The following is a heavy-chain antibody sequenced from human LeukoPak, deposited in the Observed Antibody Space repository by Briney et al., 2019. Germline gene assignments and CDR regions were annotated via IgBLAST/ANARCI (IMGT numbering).Heavy chain of an antibody. V-gene: IGHV3-74*01. J-gene: IGHJ4*02. CDR1: GFTFSSYW. CDR3: ARALVAPYYFDY. D-gene: IGHD2-15*01. Sequence: GGSLRLSCAASGFTFSSYWMHWVRQAPGKGLVWFSRINTDGGSTTYAGSVKGRFTISRDNAKNTLYLQMNSLRAEDTAVYYCARALVAPYYFDYWGQGALVTVSS. CDR2: INTDGGST.